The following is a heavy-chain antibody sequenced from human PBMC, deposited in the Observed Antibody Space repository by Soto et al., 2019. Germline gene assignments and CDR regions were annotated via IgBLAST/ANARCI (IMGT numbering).Heavy chain of an antibody. V-gene: IGHV3-23*01. Sequence: EVQLLESGGGLVQPGESLRLSCAASGFTFTNYAMGWVRQAPVKGLEWVSLISGSDGSTYYTDSVKGRFTISRDNPKNTLYLQMDSLRAEDTAVYYCAKGPSSAWYYFDYWGQGTLVTVSS. CDR3: AKGPSSAWYYFDY. J-gene: IGHJ4*02. CDR1: GFTFTNYA. D-gene: IGHD6-19*01. CDR2: ISGSDGST.